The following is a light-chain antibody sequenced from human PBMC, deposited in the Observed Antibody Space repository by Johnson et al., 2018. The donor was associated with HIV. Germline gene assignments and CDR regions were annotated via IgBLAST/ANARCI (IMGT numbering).Light chain of an antibody. V-gene: IGLV1-51*01. CDR1: SSNIGNNY. CDR2: DNN. J-gene: IGLJ1*01. CDR3: GTWDSGLSAGV. Sequence: QPVLTQPPSVSAAPGQKVTISCSGSSSNIGNNYVSWYQQLPGTAPKLLIYDNNKRPSGIPDRFPGSNSGTSATLGITGLQTGDEADYYCGTWDSGLSAGVFGTGTKVTVL.